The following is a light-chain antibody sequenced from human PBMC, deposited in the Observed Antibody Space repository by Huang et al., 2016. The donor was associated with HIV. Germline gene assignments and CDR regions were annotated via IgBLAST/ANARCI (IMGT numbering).Light chain of an antibody. CDR3: QQYGSSPIT. CDR1: QSVSGSY. V-gene: IGKV3-20*01. J-gene: IGKJ5*01. Sequence: EIVLTQSPGTLSLSPGERATLSCRASQSVSGSYLAWYQKKPGQAPRLRIYGASSSATGIPDRFSASGSGTDFTLTISRLEPEDFAVYYCQQYGSSPITFGQGTRLEIK. CDR2: GAS.